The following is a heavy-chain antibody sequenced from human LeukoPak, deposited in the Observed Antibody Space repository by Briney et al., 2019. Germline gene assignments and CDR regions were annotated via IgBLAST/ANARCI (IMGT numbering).Heavy chain of an antibody. J-gene: IGHJ4*02. CDR2: ISAYNGNT. Sequence: ASVKVSCKASGYTFTGYYMHWVRQAPGQGLEWMGWISAYNGNTNYAQKLQGRVTMTTDTSTSTAYMELRSLRSDDTAVYYCARLSSGSHDYWGQGTLVTVSS. V-gene: IGHV1-18*04. CDR3: ARLSSGSHDY. D-gene: IGHD3-10*01. CDR1: GYTFTGYY.